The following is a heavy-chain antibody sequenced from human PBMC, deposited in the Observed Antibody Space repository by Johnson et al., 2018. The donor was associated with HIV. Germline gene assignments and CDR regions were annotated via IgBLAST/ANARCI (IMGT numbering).Heavy chain of an antibody. Sequence: MQLVESGGGLIQPGGSLRLSCAASGFTVSSNYMSWVRQAPGKGLEWVSVIYGDGTTYYADFVKGIFTISRDSSKDTLYLQMNSLRAEDTAVYYCTRGGGAYCGSDCLRTFDVWGQGTVLTVS. CDR1: GFTVSSNY. V-gene: IGHV3-53*01. CDR3: TRGGGAYCGSDCLRTFDV. CDR2: IYGDGTT. D-gene: IGHD2-21*02. J-gene: IGHJ3*01.